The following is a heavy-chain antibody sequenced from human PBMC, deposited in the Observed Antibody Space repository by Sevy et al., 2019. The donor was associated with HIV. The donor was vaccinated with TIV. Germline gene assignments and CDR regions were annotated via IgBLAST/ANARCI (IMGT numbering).Heavy chain of an antibody. CDR3: ARITGWRFDY. CDR1: GFTFSDYY. J-gene: IGHJ4*02. CDR2: ISNSGGTT. V-gene: IGHV3-11*04. Sequence: GGSLRLSCAASGFTFSDYYMSWIRQAPGKGLEWVSYISNSGGTTYYADSVKGRFTISSDNAKNSLYLQMNSLRAEDKAVYYCARITGWRFDYWGKGTLVPVSS. D-gene: IGHD6-19*01.